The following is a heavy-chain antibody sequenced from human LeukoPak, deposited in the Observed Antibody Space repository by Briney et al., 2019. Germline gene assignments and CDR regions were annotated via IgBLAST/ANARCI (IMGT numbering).Heavy chain of an antibody. V-gene: IGHV1-69*05. CDR2: IIPIFGTA. CDR1: EGTFSSYA. J-gene: IGHJ4*02. D-gene: IGHD5-24*01. Sequence: SVKVSCKASEGTFSSYAISWVRQAPGQGLEWMGGIIPIFGTANYAQKFQGRVTITTDESTSTAYMELSSLRSEDTAVYYCARGSRDGYKAGPFDYWGQGTLVTVSS. CDR3: ARGSRDGYKAGPFDY.